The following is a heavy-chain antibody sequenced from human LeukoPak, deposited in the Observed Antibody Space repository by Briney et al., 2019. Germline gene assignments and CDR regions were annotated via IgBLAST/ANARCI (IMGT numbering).Heavy chain of an antibody. J-gene: IGHJ4*02. V-gene: IGHV3-7*01. CDR1: GFTFSSYA. CDR3: AREAGYSSGWYAETRGYYFDY. Sequence: GGSLRLSCAASGFTFSSYAMSWVRQAPGKGLEWVANIKQDGSEKYYVDSVKGRFTISRDNAKNSLYLQMNSLRAEDTAVYYCAREAGYSSGWYAETRGYYFDYWGQGTLVTVSS. D-gene: IGHD6-19*01. CDR2: IKQDGSEK.